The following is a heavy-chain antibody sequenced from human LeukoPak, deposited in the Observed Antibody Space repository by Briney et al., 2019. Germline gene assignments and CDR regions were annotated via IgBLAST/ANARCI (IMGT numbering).Heavy chain of an antibody. Sequence: ASVKVTCKASGYTFTGYYMHWVRQAPGQGLEWMGWINPNSGGTNYAQKFQGRVTMTEDTSTDTAYMELSSLRSEDTAVYYCATAPKAFYYDSSGYYAGYFGYWGQGTLVTVSS. CDR3: ATAPKAFYYDSSGYYAGYFGY. V-gene: IGHV1-2*02. CDR1: GYTFTGYY. J-gene: IGHJ4*02. D-gene: IGHD3-22*01. CDR2: INPNSGGT.